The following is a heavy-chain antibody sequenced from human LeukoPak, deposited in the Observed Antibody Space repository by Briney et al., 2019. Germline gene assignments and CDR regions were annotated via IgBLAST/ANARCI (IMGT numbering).Heavy chain of an antibody. J-gene: IGHJ4*02. CDR1: GFTFSSYA. D-gene: IGHD3-22*01. V-gene: IGHV3-23*01. CDR2: LRGNGDT. CDR3: ARGPGYYDSSGYRYFFDY. Sequence: GGSLKLSCAVSGFTFSSYAMSWVRQAPARGLEWVSSLRGNGDTFYADSVKGRFTISRDNARNTLYLQMNSLRAEDTAVYYCARGPGYYDSSGYRYFFDYWGQGTLVTVSS.